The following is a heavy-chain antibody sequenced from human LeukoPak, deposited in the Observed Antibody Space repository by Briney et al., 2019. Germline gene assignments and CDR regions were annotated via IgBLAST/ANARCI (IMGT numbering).Heavy chain of an antibody. CDR3: ARPQRQLVYDAFDI. V-gene: IGHV4-39*07. CDR2: IYYSGST. Sequence: PSETLPLTCTVSGGSISSSSYYWGWIRQPPGKGLEWIGSIYYSGSTYYNPSLKSRVTISVDTSKNQFSLKLSSVTAADTAVYYCARPQRQLVYDAFDIWGQGTMVTVSS. J-gene: IGHJ3*02. D-gene: IGHD6-6*01. CDR1: GGSISSSSYY.